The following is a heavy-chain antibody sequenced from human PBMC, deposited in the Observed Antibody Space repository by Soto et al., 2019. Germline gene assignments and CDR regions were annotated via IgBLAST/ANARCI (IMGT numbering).Heavy chain of an antibody. CDR1: GGSVNGYY. J-gene: IGHJ5*02. CDR3: ATRITVFGLLIPPFDP. V-gene: IGHV4-34*02. CDR2: INHTGGT. Sequence: QVHLQQWGAGLLKPSETLSLTCAVYGGSVNGYYWNWIRQPPGKGLEWIGEINHTGGTHYTPSLKSRVTMSVSTSTYQFSLRLSSVTAADTAIYYCATRITVFGLLIPPFDPWGQGTQVTVSS. D-gene: IGHD3-3*01.